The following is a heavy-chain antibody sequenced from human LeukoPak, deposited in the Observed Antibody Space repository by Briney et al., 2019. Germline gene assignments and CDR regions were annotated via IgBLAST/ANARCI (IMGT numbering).Heavy chain of an antibody. CDR3: ARGKAIVATYSSTYFDY. CDR2: IIPIFGTA. D-gene: IGHD5-12*01. Sequence: SVKDSCKASGGTFSSYAISWVRQAPGQGREWMGRIIPIFGTANYAQKFQGRVTITTGESTSTAYMELSSLRSEDTAVYYCARGKAIVATYSSTYFDYWGQGTLVTVSS. CDR1: GGTFSSYA. V-gene: IGHV1-69*05. J-gene: IGHJ4*02.